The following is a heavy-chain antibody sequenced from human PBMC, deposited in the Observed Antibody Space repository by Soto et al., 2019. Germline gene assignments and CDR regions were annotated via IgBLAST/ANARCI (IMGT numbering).Heavy chain of an antibody. CDR2: IWYDGSNK. CDR1: GFTFSSYG. Sequence: GGSLRLSCAASGFTFSSYGMHWVRQAPGKGLEWVAVIWYDGSNKYYADSVKGRFTISRDNSKNTLYLQMNSLRAEDTAVYYWARESSGDSGYETLYNWFDPWGQGTLVTVSS. J-gene: IGHJ5*02. V-gene: IGHV3-33*01. D-gene: IGHD5-12*01. CDR3: ARESSGDSGYETLYNWFDP.